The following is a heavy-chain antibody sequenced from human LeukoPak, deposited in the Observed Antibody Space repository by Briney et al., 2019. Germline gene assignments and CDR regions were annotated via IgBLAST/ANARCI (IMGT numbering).Heavy chain of an antibody. CDR1: GFTFSTYA. V-gene: IGHV3-23*01. CDR3: AKDHPSGYYFDY. J-gene: IGHJ4*02. CDR2: ISGSGGST. Sequence: GGSLRLSCAASGFTFSTYAMSWVRQAPGKGLEWVSAISGSGGSTFNANSVKGRFTISRDNSKNTLFLQMNSLRAEDTAIYYCAKDHPSGYYFDYWGQGTLVTVSS. D-gene: IGHD1-14*01.